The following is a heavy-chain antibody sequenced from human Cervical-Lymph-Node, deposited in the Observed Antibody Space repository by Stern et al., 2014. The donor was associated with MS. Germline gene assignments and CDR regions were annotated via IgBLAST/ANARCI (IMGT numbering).Heavy chain of an antibody. CDR3: AREPYNYDGDGYLDH. V-gene: IGHV3-30-3*01. CDR2: ILHDGSNE. Sequence: QVQLVQSGGGVVQPGRSLRLSCAASGFNFISYSMYWVRQAPGKGLEWVAVILHDGSNEYYADSVNGRFTISKDNSKNTMSLQMNSLRVEDTAVYYCAREPYNYDGDGYLDHWGQGTLVTVSS. CDR1: GFNFISYS. J-gene: IGHJ4*02. D-gene: IGHD3-22*01.